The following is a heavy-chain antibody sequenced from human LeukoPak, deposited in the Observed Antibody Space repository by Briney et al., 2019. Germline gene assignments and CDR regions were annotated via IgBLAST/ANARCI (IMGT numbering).Heavy chain of an antibody. CDR2: IRYDGSDK. Sequence: GGSLRLTCAASGFTFSSYGMHWVRQAPGKGLEWVAFIRYDGSDKYYADSVKGRFTISGDNSKNTLYMQMNNLRAEDTAVYYCAKAVTGTGDYWGQGTLVTVSS. D-gene: IGHD7-27*01. CDR1: GFTFSSYG. V-gene: IGHV3-30*02. J-gene: IGHJ4*02. CDR3: AKAVTGTGDY.